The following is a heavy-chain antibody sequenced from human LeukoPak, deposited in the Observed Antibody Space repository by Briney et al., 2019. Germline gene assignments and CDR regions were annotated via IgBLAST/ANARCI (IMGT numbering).Heavy chain of an antibody. CDR3: ARDGRRASGLDA. D-gene: IGHD3/OR15-3a*01. Sequence: SETLSLTCAVSRGTISSHYWSWIRQPPGKELEWIGHIYYRGTTTYNYSLESRVTISVDTSKNQFSLEMTSATAADTAVYYCARDGRRASGLDAWGPGILVTVSS. CDR1: RGTISSHY. V-gene: IGHV4-59*11. J-gene: IGHJ4*02. CDR2: IYYRGTT.